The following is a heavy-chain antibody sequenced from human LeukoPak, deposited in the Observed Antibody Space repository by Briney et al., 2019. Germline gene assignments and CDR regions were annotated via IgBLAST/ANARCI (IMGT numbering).Heavy chain of an antibody. CDR3: ARLKETNWFDP. Sequence: SETLSLTCTVSGGSISSYYWSWIRQPPGKGLEWIGYIYYSGSTNYNPSLKSRVTISVDTSKNQFSLKLSSMTAADTAVYYCARLKETNWFDPWGQGTLVTVSS. CDR1: GGSISSYY. V-gene: IGHV4-59*08. CDR2: IYYSGST. J-gene: IGHJ5*02.